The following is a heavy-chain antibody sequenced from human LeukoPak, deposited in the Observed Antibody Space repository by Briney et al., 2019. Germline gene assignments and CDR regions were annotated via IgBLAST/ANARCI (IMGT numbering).Heavy chain of an antibody. CDR2: ISSSSSYI. J-gene: IGHJ4*02. V-gene: IGHV3-21*01. D-gene: IGHD1-26*01. CDR1: GFTFSSYS. Sequence: GGSLRLSCAASGFTFSSYSMNWVRQAPGKGLEWVSSISSSSSYIYYADSVKGRFTISRDNAKNSLYLQMNSLRAEDTAVYYCARDSVRVVGASGYWGQGTLVTVSS. CDR3: ARDSVRVVGASGY.